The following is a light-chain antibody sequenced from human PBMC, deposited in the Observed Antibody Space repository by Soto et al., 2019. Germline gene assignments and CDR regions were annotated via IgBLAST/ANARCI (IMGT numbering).Light chain of an antibody. CDR2: EVS. CDR1: SSDVGSYNL. Sequence: QSVLTQPASVSGSPGQSITISCTGTSSDVGSYNLVSWYQQHPGKAPKLMIDEVSKRPSGVSNRFSGSKSGNTASLTISGLQAEDEADYYCCSYAGSSTLVFGGGTKLTV. J-gene: IGLJ3*02. CDR3: CSYAGSSTLV. V-gene: IGLV2-23*02.